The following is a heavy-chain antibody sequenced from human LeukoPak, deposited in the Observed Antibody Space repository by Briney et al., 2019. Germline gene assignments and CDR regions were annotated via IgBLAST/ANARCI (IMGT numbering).Heavy chain of an antibody. J-gene: IGHJ4*02. Sequence: KPSETLSLTCTVSGYSISSGYYWSWIRQPPGKGLEWIGYIYYSGSTNYNPSLKSRVTISVDTSKNQFSLKLSSVTAADTAVYYCARTYYYGSGTVIDYWGQGTLVTVSS. D-gene: IGHD3-10*01. CDR2: IYYSGST. CDR1: GYSISSGYY. CDR3: ARTYYYGSGTVIDY. V-gene: IGHV4-61*01.